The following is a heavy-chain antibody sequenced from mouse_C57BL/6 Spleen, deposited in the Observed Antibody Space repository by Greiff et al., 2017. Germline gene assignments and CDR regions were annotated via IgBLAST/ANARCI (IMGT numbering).Heavy chain of an antibody. V-gene: IGHV1-72*01. J-gene: IGHJ3*01. Sequence: QVQLQQPGAELMKPVSSVKLSCKASGYTFTSYWMHWVEQRPGRGLEWIGRFDPNTGDTKYNKKFKSKATLTVDKPSSTVYMQLSSVTSELSAVYHCAREDERTWLAYWGQGTLVTVCA. CDR3: AREDERTWLAY. CDR1: GYTFTSYW. CDR2: FDPNTGDT.